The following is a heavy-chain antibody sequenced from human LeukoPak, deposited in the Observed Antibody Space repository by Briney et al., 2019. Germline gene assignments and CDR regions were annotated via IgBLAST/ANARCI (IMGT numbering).Heavy chain of an antibody. CDR2: IYYSGST. CDR3: ARGRSGSYHSPFDY. J-gene: IGHJ4*02. D-gene: IGHD1-26*01. CDR1: GGSISHYY. Sequence: SETLSLTCTVSGGSISHYYWSWIRQPPGKGLEWIGYIYYSGSTNYNPSLESRVTLSVDTSKNRFSLSLDSVTAADTAVYYCARGRSGSYHSPFDYWGQGTLVTVSS. V-gene: IGHV4-59*13.